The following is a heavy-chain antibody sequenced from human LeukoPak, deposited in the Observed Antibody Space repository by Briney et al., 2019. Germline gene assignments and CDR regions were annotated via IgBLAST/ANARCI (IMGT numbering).Heavy chain of an antibody. Sequence: SETLSLTCTVSGGSISSSSYYWGWIRQPPGKGLEWIGSIYYSGSTYYNPSLKSRVTISVDTSKNQFSLKLSSVTAADTAVYYCARHEVVVVVAATPEEYFDYWGQGTLVTVSP. V-gene: IGHV4-39*01. CDR1: GGSISSSSYY. CDR3: ARHEVVVVVAATPEEYFDY. J-gene: IGHJ4*02. D-gene: IGHD2-15*01. CDR2: IYYSGST.